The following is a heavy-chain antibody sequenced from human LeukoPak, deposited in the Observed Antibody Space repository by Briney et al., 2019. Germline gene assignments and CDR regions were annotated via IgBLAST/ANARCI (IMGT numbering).Heavy chain of an antibody. D-gene: IGHD3-22*01. Sequence: ASEALSLTCAVYGGSFSGYYWSWIRQPPGEGLEWIGEINHSGSTNYNPSLKSRVTISVDTSKNQFSLKLSSVTAADTAVYYCARGLYYYDSSGFQTRDDAFDIWGQGTMVTVSS. V-gene: IGHV4-34*01. CDR1: GGSFSGYY. CDR2: INHSGST. CDR3: ARGLYYYDSSGFQTRDDAFDI. J-gene: IGHJ3*02.